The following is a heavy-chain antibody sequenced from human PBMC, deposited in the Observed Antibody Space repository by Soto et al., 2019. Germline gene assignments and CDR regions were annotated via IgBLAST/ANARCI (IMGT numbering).Heavy chain of an antibody. CDR3: ARADASVSGWAIIGY. V-gene: IGHV1-69*12. CDR2: IIPIFGTA. D-gene: IGHD6-19*01. Sequence: QVQLVQSGAEVKKPGSSVKVSCKASGGTFSSYAISWVRQAPGQGLEWMGGIIPIFGTANYAQKGQGRATXXADVATSPAHMGLRSLRSVVTAVSYCARADASVSGWAIIGYWSLGHLLTFSS. CDR1: GGTFSSYA. J-gene: IGHJ4*02.